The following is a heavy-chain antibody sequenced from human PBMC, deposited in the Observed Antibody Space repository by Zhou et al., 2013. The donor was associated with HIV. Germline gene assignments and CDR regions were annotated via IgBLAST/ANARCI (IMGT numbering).Heavy chain of an antibody. D-gene: IGHD3-22*01. J-gene: IGHJ4*02. CDR1: GGTFTSHP. CDR3: ARDLTYYYDNSGYYRLDF. V-gene: IGHV1-69*12. Sequence: HVQLVQSGTEVKKPGSSVKVSCKILEASPGGTFTSHPISWVRQAPGQGLEWMGGIIPILRTANYAQKFQGRVTITADELTTTAYMELTNLRLEDTAVYFCARDLTYYYDNSGYYRLDFWGQGTLVTVSS. CDR2: IIPILRTA.